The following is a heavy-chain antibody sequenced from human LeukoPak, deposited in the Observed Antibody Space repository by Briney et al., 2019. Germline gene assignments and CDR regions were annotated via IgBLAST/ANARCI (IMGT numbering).Heavy chain of an antibody. V-gene: IGHV4-61*02. CDR2: IYTSGST. Sequence: SQTLSLTCTVSGGSISSGSYYWSWIRQPAGKGLEWIGRIYTSGSTNYNPSLKSRVTISVDTSKNQFSLNLNSVTAADTAVYYCARVFWIGDTALFFFDYWGQGTLVTVSS. CDR3: ARVFWIGDTALFFFDY. CDR1: GGSISSGSYY. J-gene: IGHJ4*02. D-gene: IGHD5-18*01.